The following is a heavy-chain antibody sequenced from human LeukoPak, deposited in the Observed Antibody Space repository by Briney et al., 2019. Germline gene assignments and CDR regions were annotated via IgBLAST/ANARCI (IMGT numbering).Heavy chain of an antibody. Sequence: SVKVSCKASGGTFTNYAISWVRQAPGQGLEWMGGIIPIFGATRFAQKFQGKVTITTDESTSTAYMELSSLRSEDTAVYYCARGRREPEAGSGIDYYYYYMDVWGKGTAVTISS. CDR2: IIPIFGAT. J-gene: IGHJ6*03. V-gene: IGHV1-69*05. D-gene: IGHD3-10*01. CDR3: ARGRREPEAGSGIDYYYYYMDV. CDR1: GGTFTNYA.